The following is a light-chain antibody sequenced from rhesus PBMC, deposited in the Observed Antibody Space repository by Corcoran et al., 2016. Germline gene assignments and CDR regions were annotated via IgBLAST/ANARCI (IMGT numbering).Light chain of an antibody. V-gene: IGKV1-66*01. Sequence: DIQMTQSPSSLSASVGDRITITCRASQAINNYLSWYQPKPGKDHKPLIYYAYNLETGVPSRFSGSGSGTEYTLTITSLQPEDVATYYCQQYDRPPSSFGQGTLLEIK. CDR2: YAY. CDR3: QQYDRPPSS. J-gene: IGKJ2*01. CDR1: QAINNY.